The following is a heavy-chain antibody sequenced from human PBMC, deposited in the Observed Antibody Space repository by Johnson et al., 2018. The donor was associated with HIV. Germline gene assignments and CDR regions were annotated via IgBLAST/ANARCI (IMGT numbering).Heavy chain of an antibody. D-gene: IGHD3-9*01. CDR2: ISYDGSNK. CDR1: GFTFSSYA. J-gene: IGHJ3*02. V-gene: IGHV3-30*14. CDR3: ARGKDMTGTGAFDI. Sequence: QMQLVESGGGVVQPGRSLRLSCAASGFTFSSYAMHWVRQAPGKGLEWVAVISYDGSNKYYADSLKGRFTISRDNSKNTLYLQMNSLRAEDTAVYYCARGKDMTGTGAFDIWGQGTMVTVSS.